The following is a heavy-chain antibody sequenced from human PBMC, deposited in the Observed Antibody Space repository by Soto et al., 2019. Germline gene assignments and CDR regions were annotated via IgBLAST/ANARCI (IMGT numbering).Heavy chain of an antibody. J-gene: IGHJ4*02. CDR1: GFTSGSYG. CDR3: ARASGSNIHFDY. CDR2: INTDGSST. D-gene: IGHD1-26*01. V-gene: IGHV3-74*01. Sequence: EVQLVESGGGLVQPGGSLNLSCQPPGFTSGSYGWHWFPQPPGRGLVWVSRINTDGSSTTYADSVKGRFTISRDNTKNTLYLQMNSLRVEDTAVYYCARASGSNIHFDYWGQGTLVTVSS.